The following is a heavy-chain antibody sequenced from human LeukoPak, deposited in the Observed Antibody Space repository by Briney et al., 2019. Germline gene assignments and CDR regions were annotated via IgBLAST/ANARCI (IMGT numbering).Heavy chain of an antibody. Sequence: GESLKISCKGSGYSFTSYWISWVRQMPGKGLEWMGRIDPSDSYTNYSPSFQGHVTISADKSISTAYLQWSSLKASDTAMYYCARPYCSGGSCYQDDYWGQGTLVTVSS. J-gene: IGHJ4*02. CDR1: GYSFTSYW. D-gene: IGHD2-15*01. V-gene: IGHV5-10-1*01. CDR2: IDPSDSYT. CDR3: ARPYCSGGSCYQDDY.